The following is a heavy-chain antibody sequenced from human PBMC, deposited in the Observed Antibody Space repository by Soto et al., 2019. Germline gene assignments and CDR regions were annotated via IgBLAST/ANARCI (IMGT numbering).Heavy chain of an antibody. V-gene: IGHV1-2*02. CDR3: ARATTGTRYYYYGMYV. CDR2: INPNSGGT. Sequence: ASVKVSCKASGYTFTGYYMHWVRQAPGQGLEWMGWINPNSGGTNYAQKFQGRVTMTRDTSISTAYMELSRLRSDDTAVYYCARATTGTRYYYYGMYVWGQGTTVTVSS. D-gene: IGHD1-1*01. CDR1: GYTFTGYY. J-gene: IGHJ6*02.